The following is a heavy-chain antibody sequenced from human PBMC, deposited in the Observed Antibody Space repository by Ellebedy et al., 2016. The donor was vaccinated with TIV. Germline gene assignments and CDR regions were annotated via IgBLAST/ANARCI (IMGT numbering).Heavy chain of an antibody. J-gene: IGHJ4*02. V-gene: IGHV4-34*01. CDR2: INHSGST. CDR3: ASGSITMVRGVYDY. CDR1: GGSFSGYY. Sequence: SETLSLTXAVYGGSFSGYYWSWIRQPPGKGLEWIGEINHSGSTNYNPSLKSRVTISVDTSKNQFSLKLSSVTAADTAVYYCASGSITMVRGVYDYWGQGTLVTVSS. D-gene: IGHD3-10*01.